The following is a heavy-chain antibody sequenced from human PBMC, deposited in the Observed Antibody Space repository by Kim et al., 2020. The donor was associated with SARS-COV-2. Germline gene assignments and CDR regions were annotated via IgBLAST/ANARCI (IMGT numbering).Heavy chain of an antibody. Sequence: GGSLRLSCAASGFTFSSYGMHWVRQAPGKGLEWVAVIWYDGSNKYYADSVKGRFTISRDNSQNTLYLQMNSLRAEDTAVYYCAREGEAAAGTGLDYWGQGTLVTVSS. CDR2: IWYDGSNK. D-gene: IGHD6-13*01. CDR1: GFTFSSYG. J-gene: IGHJ4*02. CDR3: AREGEAAAGTGLDY. V-gene: IGHV3-33*01.